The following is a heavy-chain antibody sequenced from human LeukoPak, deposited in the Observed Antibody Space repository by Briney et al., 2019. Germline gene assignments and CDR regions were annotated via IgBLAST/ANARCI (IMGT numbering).Heavy chain of an antibody. J-gene: IGHJ3*02. Sequence: GASVKVSCKVSGYTLTELSMHWVRQAPGKGLEWMGGFDPEDGETIYAQKFQGRVTMTEDTSTDTAYMELSSLRSEDTAVYYCATDNKLIAARRNDAFDIWGQGTMVTVSS. V-gene: IGHV1-24*01. CDR3: ATDNKLIAARRNDAFDI. D-gene: IGHD6-6*01. CDR1: GYTLTELS. CDR2: FDPEDGET.